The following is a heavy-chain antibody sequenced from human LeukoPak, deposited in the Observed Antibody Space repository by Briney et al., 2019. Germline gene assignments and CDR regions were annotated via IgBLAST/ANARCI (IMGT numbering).Heavy chain of an antibody. Sequence: GGSLRLSCAASGFTVTRNYMSWVRQAPGKGLEWVSVIYGGGNTNYADSVKGRFTISRDISKNTLYLQMNSLRAEDTAVYYCARELNIAAAGNWFDPWGQGTLVTVSS. J-gene: IGHJ5*02. CDR3: ARELNIAAAGNWFDP. CDR2: IYGGGNT. D-gene: IGHD6-13*01. V-gene: IGHV3-53*01. CDR1: GFTVTRNY.